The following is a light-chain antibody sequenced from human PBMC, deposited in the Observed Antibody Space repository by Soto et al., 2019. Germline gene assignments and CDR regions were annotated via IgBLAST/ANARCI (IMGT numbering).Light chain of an antibody. CDR2: VAS. V-gene: IGKV1-17*01. J-gene: IGKJ4*01. CDR3: LQHNTYPLT. CDR1: QGIRND. Sequence: DIQMTQSPSSLSASVGDRVTITCRASQGIRNDLGWYQQKPGKAPKRLIYVASSLQSGVPSRFSGSGFRTEFPLTLITLQPEDFATYYCLQHNTYPLTFGGGTIVEI.